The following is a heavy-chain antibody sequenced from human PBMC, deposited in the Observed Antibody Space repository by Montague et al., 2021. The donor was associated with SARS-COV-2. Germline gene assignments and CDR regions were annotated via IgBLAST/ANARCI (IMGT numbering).Heavy chain of an antibody. Sequence: SETLSLTYAVYGGSFNDNYWSWIRQPPGKWLEWIGEINHRGTSNYNPSLKSRVSISVDTSKNQFSLYLRSVTAADTAVYYCARGRQHFNMIVVVMTGGEYYFDYWGQGTLVTVSS. D-gene: IGHD3-22*01. CDR2: INHRGTS. J-gene: IGHJ4*02. V-gene: IGHV4-34*01. CDR3: ARGRQHFNMIVVVMTGGEYYFDY. CDR1: GGSFNDNY.